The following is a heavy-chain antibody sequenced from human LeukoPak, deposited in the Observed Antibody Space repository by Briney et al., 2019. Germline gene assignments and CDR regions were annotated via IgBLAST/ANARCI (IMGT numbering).Heavy chain of an antibody. Sequence: ASVKVSCKASGFTFTSYDINWVRQAPGQGLEWMGGFDPEDGETIYAQKFQGRVTMTEDTSTDTAYMELSSLRSEDTAVYYCARELAVSSRSPLMGDAFDIWGQGTMVTVSS. CDR3: ARELAVSSRSPLMGDAFDI. CDR2: FDPEDGET. J-gene: IGHJ3*02. D-gene: IGHD6-19*01. V-gene: IGHV1-24*01. CDR1: GFTFTSYD.